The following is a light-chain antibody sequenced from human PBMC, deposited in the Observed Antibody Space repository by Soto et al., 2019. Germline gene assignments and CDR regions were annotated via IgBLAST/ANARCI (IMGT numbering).Light chain of an antibody. CDR2: GAS. J-gene: IGKJ5*01. CDR3: QQYGSSPIT. CDR1: QSVSSSY. V-gene: IGKV3-20*01. Sequence: EIVLTQSPGTLSLSPGERATLSCRASQSVSSSYLAWYQQKPGQAPRLLLYGASSRATGIPDRFSGSGSGTAFTLSISRLEPEDFAVYYCQQYGSSPITFGQGTRLEI.